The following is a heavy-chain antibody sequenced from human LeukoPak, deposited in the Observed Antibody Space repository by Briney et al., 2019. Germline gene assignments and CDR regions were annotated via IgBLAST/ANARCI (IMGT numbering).Heavy chain of an antibody. V-gene: IGHV4-39*01. J-gene: IGHJ5*02. CDR2: IYHSGST. D-gene: IGHD3-10*01. Sequence: LETLSLTCPVSGGSISSSSYYWGWIRQPPGQGLEWIGTIYHSGSTHYNPSLESRVTISVDTSKNQFSLRLSSVTAADTAVYYCARHLTYNYGSGSFYNGWFDPWGQGILVTVSS. CDR3: ARHLTYNYGSGSFYNGWFDP. CDR1: GGSISSSSYY.